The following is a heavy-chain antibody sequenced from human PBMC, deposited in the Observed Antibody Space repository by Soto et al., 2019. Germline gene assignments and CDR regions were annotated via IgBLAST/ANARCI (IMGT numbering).Heavy chain of an antibody. CDR1: GFTFSSYG. J-gene: IGHJ6*02. D-gene: IGHD2-2*01. CDR3: AKERGYCSSTSCPEAYYGMDV. Sequence: GGSLRLSCAASGFTFSSYGMHWVRQAPGKGLEWVAVISYDGSNKYYADSVKGRFTISRDNSKNTLYLQMNSLRAEDTAVYYCAKERGYCSSTSCPEAYYGMDVWGQGTTVTVSS. CDR2: ISYDGSNK. V-gene: IGHV3-30*18.